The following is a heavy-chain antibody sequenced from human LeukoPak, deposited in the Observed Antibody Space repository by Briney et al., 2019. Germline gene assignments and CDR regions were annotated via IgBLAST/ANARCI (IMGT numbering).Heavy chain of an antibody. D-gene: IGHD2-2*01. CDR2: IYHSGST. V-gene: IGHV4-38-2*01. J-gene: IGHJ4*02. Sequence: KTSEALSLTCAVSGYSISSGYYWGWIRQPPGKGLEWIGSIYHSGSTYYNPSLKSRVTISADTSKNQFSLKLSSVTAADTAVYYCARQRGDCSSTSCYAPNWGQGTLVTVSS. CDR1: GYSISSGYY. CDR3: ARQRGDCSSTSCYAPN.